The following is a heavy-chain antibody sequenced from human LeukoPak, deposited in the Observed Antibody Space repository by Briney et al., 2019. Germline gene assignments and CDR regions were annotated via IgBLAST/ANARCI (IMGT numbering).Heavy chain of an antibody. Sequence: GGSLRLSCAASGITFSNYWMHWVRQAPGKGLVWVSRINSDGNSISYADSVKGRFTISRDNAKNTLYLQMNSLRAEDTAVYYCAREHTVEYYFDYWGQGTLVTVYS. V-gene: IGHV3-74*01. CDR3: AREHTVEYYFDY. CDR1: GITFSNYW. J-gene: IGHJ4*02. CDR2: INSDGNSI. D-gene: IGHD4-23*01.